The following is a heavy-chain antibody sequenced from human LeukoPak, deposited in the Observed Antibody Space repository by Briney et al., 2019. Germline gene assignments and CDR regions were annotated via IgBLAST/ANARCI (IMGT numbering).Heavy chain of an antibody. J-gene: IGHJ4*02. D-gene: IGHD3-22*01. CDR2: IYYSGST. CDR1: GGSISSSSYY. CDR3: AREVRGVSSAPLVFDY. V-gene: IGHV4-39*07. Sequence: SETLSLTCTVSGGSISSSSYYWGWIRQPPGKGLEWIGSIYYSGSTYYNPSLKSRVTISVDTSKNQFSLKLSSVTAADTAVYYCAREVRGVSSAPLVFDYWGQGTLVTVSS.